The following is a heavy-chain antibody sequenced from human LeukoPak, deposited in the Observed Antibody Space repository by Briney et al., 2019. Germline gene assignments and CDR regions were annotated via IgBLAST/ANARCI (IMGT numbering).Heavy chain of an antibody. J-gene: IGHJ3*02. CDR2: IGTAGDT. CDR3: ARVGYSGAFDI. D-gene: IGHD3-10*01. Sequence: GGSLRLSCAASGFTFSSYDMHCVRQATGKGLEWVSAIGTAGDTYYPGSVKGRFTISRENAKNSLYLQMNSLRAGDTAVYYCARVGYSGAFDIWGQGTMVTVSS. CDR1: GFTFSSYD. V-gene: IGHV3-13*01.